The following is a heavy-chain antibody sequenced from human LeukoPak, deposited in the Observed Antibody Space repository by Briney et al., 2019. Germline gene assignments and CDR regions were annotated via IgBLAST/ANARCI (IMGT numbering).Heavy chain of an antibody. CDR2: IYAGDSDT. V-gene: IGHV5-51*01. Sequence: GESLKISCKASGYSLTSYWIGWVRQMPGKGLEWMGNIYAGDSDTKYSPSVQGQITISADRSTNTAYMQWGSVKASDTAMYYCGRLISSDSWYFDLWGRGTLVTVSS. CDR1: GYSLTSYW. D-gene: IGHD3-16*02. CDR3: GRLISSDSWYFDL. J-gene: IGHJ2*01.